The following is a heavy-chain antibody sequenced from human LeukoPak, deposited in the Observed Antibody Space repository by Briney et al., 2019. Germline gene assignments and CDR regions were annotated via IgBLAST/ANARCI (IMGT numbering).Heavy chain of an antibody. Sequence: GGSLRLSCAASGFTFDDYAMHWVRQAPGKGLVWVSRINTDGSSTSYADSVKGRFTISRDNAKNTLYLQMNSLRAEDTAVYYCAREGGYSSSGWGQGTLVTVSS. D-gene: IGHD6-6*01. CDR3: AREGGYSSSG. J-gene: IGHJ4*02. CDR2: INTDGSST. V-gene: IGHV3-74*01. CDR1: GFTFDDYA.